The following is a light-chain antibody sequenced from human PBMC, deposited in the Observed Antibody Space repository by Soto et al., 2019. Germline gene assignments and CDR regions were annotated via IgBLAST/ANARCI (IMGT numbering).Light chain of an antibody. CDR2: DVS. CDR3: SSYTSSSTLVV. J-gene: IGLJ2*01. Sequence: QSALTQPDSVSGSPGQSITISCTGTSSDVGGYNYVSWYQQHPGKAPKLMIYDVSNRPSGVSNRFSGSKSGNTASLTISGLQAEEEADYYCSSYTSSSTLVVFGGGTKLTVL. V-gene: IGLV2-14*01. CDR1: SSDVGGYNY.